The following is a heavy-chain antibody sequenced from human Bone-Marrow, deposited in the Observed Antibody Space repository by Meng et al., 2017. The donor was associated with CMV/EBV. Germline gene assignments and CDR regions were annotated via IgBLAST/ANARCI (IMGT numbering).Heavy chain of an antibody. CDR1: GGSFSGYY. J-gene: IGHJ4*02. CDR3: ARDHQMATIGTPFDY. D-gene: IGHD5-24*01. Sequence: VYGGSFSGYYWSWIRQPQGKGLEWIGEINHSGSTNYNPSLKSRVTISVDTSKNQFSLKLSSVTAADTAVYYCARDHQMATIGTPFDYWGQGTLVTVSS. CDR2: INHSGST. V-gene: IGHV4-34*01.